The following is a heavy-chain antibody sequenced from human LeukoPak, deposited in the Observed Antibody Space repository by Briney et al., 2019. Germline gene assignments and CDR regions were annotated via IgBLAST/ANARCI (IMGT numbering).Heavy chain of an antibody. Sequence: GGSLRLSCAASGFTFSSYEMNWVRQAPGKGLEWVSYISSSGSTIYYADSVKGRFTISRDNAKNSLYLQMNSLRAEDTAVYYCARAPDYYKDVWGKGTTVTISS. V-gene: IGHV3-48*03. CDR2: ISSSGSTI. CDR1: GFTFSSYE. J-gene: IGHJ6*03. CDR3: ARAPDYYKDV.